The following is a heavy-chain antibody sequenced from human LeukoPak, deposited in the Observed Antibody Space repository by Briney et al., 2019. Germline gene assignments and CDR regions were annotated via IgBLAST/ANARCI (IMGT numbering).Heavy chain of an antibody. CDR2: INHSGST. J-gene: IGHJ4*02. CDR1: GGSFSGYY. Sequence: PSETLSLTCAVYGGSFSGYYWSWIRQPPGKGLEWIGEINHSGSTNYNPSLKSRVTISVDTSKNQFSLKLSSVTAADTAVYYCARARKNSWGPSFDYWGQGTLVTVSS. CDR3: ARARKNSWGPSFDY. V-gene: IGHV4-34*01. D-gene: IGHD7-27*01.